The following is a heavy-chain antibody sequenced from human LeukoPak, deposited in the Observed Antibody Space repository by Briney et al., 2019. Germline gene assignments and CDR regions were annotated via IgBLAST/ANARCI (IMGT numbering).Heavy chain of an antibody. V-gene: IGHV3-30*18. Sequence: GGSLRLSCAASGFTFSSYGMHWVPQAPGKGLEWVAVISYDGSNKYYADSVKGRFTISRDNSKNTLYLQMNSLRAEDTAVYYCAKEGLQPFFDYWGQGTLVTVSS. D-gene: IGHD6-13*01. J-gene: IGHJ4*02. CDR1: GFTFSSYG. CDR3: AKEGLQPFFDY. CDR2: ISYDGSNK.